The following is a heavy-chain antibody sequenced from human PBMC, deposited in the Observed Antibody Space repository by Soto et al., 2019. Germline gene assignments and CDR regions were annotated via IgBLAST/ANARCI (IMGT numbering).Heavy chain of an antibody. CDR2: IYYSGST. J-gene: IGHJ3*02. CDR3: ARHFDYYDSSGYYSRAKAVAFDI. V-gene: IGHV4-39*01. D-gene: IGHD3-22*01. Sequence: QLQLQESGPGLVKPSETLSLTCTVSGGSISSSSYYWGWIRQPPGKGLEWIGSIYYSGSTYYNPSLKSRVTISVDTSKNQFTLKLSSVTAADTAVYYCARHFDYYDSSGYYSRAKAVAFDIWGQGTMVTVSS. CDR1: GGSISSSSYY.